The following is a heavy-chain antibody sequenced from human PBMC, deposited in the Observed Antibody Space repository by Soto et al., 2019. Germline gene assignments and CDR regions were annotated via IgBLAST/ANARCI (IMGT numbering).Heavy chain of an antibody. Sequence: AALKVSYKGSGYTFTSYDISWVRQAPGQGLEWMGWISAYNGNTNYAQKLQGRVTMTTDTSTSTAYMELRSLRSDDTAVYYCARDRPYYDSSGYSPFDYWGQGTLVTVSS. J-gene: IGHJ4*02. CDR3: ARDRPYYDSSGYSPFDY. D-gene: IGHD3-22*01. V-gene: IGHV1-18*04. CDR2: ISAYNGNT. CDR1: GYTFTSYD.